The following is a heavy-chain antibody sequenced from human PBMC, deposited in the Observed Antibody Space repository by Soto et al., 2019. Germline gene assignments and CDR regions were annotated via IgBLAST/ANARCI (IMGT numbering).Heavy chain of an antibody. J-gene: IGHJ6*02. CDR1: GFTFSSYA. CDR2: ISGSGGST. V-gene: IGHV3-23*01. D-gene: IGHD5-18*01. CDR3: AKSLAWIQLWLPGDYYYGMDV. Sequence: GGSLRLSCAASGFTFSSYAMSWVRQAPGKGLEWVSAISGSGGSTYYADSVKGRFTISRDNSKNTLYLQMNSLRAEDTAVYYCAKSLAWIQLWLPGDYYYGMDVWGQGTTVTVSS.